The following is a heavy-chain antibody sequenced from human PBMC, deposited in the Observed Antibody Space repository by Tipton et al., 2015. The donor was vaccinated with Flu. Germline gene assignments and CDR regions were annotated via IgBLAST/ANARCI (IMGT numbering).Heavy chain of an antibody. V-gene: IGHV1-8*01. CDR3: ARGPTSYSSGYRGWFDA. CDR1: GYTFTSYD. CDR2: MNPNSGNT. D-gene: IGHD6-25*01. J-gene: IGHJ5*02. Sequence: QLVQSGAEVKKPGASVKVSCKASGYTFTSYDINWVRQATGQGLEWMGWMNPNSGNTGYAQKFQGRDTMTRNTSISTAYMELSSLRSEDKAVYYCARGPTSYSSGYRGWFDAWGEGTRVSVSS.